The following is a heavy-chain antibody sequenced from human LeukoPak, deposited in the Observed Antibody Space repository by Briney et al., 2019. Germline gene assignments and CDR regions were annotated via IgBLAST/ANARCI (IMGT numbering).Heavy chain of an antibody. V-gene: IGHV3-23*01. D-gene: IGHD4-17*01. Sequence: TGGSLRLSCAASGFTFSSYAMSWVRQAPGKGPEWVSGISNSGGGIIYYADSVKGRFTISRDYSKNTLYLQMYSLRAEDTAVYYCTAQGGSGDLRYWGQGALVTVSS. CDR3: TAQGGSGDLRY. CDR2: ISNSGGGII. J-gene: IGHJ4*02. CDR1: GFTFSSYA.